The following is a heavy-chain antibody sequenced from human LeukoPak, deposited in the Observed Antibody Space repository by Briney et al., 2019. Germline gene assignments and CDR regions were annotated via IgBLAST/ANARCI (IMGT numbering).Heavy chain of an antibody. Sequence: GASVKVSCKASGYTFTSYGISWVRQAPGQGLEWMGWISAYNGNTNYAQKLQGRVTMTTDTSTSTAYMELRSLRSDDTAVYYCARAEGYDSSGSYFDYWGQGTLVTVSS. CDR1: GYTFTSYG. D-gene: IGHD3-22*01. J-gene: IGHJ4*02. V-gene: IGHV1-18*01. CDR2: ISAYNGNT. CDR3: ARAEGYDSSGSYFDY.